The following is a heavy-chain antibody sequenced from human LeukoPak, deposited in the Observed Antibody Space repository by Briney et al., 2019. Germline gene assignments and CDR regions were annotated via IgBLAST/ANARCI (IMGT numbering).Heavy chain of an antibody. Sequence: GGSLRLSCAASGFTFSSYWMSWVRQAPGKGLEWEANIKQDGSEKYYVDSVKGRFTISRDNAKNSLYLQMNSLRAEDTAVYYCARDASPTVVRAFDYWGQGTLVTVSS. CDR3: ARDASPTVVRAFDY. D-gene: IGHD4-23*01. V-gene: IGHV3-7*01. CDR2: IKQDGSEK. CDR1: GFTFSSYW. J-gene: IGHJ4*02.